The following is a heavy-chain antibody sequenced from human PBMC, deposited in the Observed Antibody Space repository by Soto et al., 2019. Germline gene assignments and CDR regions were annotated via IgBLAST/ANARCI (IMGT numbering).Heavy chain of an antibody. J-gene: IGHJ4*02. Sequence: GASVKVSCKASGGTFGSYAISWGRQAPGQGPEWMGGIIPIFGTANYAQKFQGRVTITADESTSTAYMELSSLRSEDTAVYYCARVGPQHLWFGELSHWGQGTLVTVSS. CDR3: ARVGPQHLWFGELSH. D-gene: IGHD3-10*01. V-gene: IGHV1-69*13. CDR1: GGTFGSYA. CDR2: IIPIFGTA.